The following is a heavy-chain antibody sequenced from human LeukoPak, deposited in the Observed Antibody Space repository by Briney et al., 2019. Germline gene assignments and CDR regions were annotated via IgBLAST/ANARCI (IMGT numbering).Heavy chain of an antibody. CDR3: ASADIVVVPSAMPIFGY. CDR1: GVSFSDYY. J-gene: IGHJ4*02. Sequence: SETLSLTCAVYGVSFSDYYWSWLRQPPGKGLEWVGEINHSGSTNYNPSLKSRVTISVDTSKNQFSLKLSSVTAADTAVYYCASADIVVVPSAMPIFGYWGQGTLVTVSS. CDR2: INHSGST. V-gene: IGHV4-34*01. D-gene: IGHD2-2*01.